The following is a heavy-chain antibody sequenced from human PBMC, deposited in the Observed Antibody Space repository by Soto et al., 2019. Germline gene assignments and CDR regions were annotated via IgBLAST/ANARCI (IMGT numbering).Heavy chain of an antibody. D-gene: IGHD3-16*02. CDR3: AHVMITFGGVVGLDAFDV. Sequence: QITLKESGPTLVTPTQTLTLTCTFSGFSLTTRRVGVGWIRQPPGKALEWLAIIYWDDDKRYSPSLKSRLAITKDTSKNQVVLTMTTLDPVDTATYYCAHVMITFGGVVGLDAFDVWGQGQWSPSPQ. CDR1: GFSLTTRRVG. V-gene: IGHV2-5*02. CDR2: IYWDDDK. J-gene: IGHJ3*01.